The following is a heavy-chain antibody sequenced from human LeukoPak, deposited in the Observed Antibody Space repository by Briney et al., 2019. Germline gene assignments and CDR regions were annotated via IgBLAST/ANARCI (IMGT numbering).Heavy chain of an antibody. CDR1: GFTFSSYW. CDR3: AKAISGSLDY. CDR2: ISYDGSNK. J-gene: IGHJ4*02. D-gene: IGHD3-10*01. Sequence: PGGSLRLSCAASGFTFSSYWMSWVRQAPGKGLEWVAVISYDGSNKYYADSVKGRFTISRDNSKNTLYLQMNSLRAEDTAVYYCAKAISGSLDYWGQGTLVTVSS. V-gene: IGHV3-30*18.